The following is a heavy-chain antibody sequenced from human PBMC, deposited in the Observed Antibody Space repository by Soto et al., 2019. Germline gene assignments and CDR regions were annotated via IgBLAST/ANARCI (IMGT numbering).Heavy chain of an antibody. Sequence: GESLKISCKGSGYSFTNYWIGWVRQMPGKGLEWMGMIYPDDSDTRYSPSFQGQVTFSADKSINTAYLQWSSLKASDTAIYYCARLEWLSLAAWFDPWGQGTLVTVSS. CDR1: GYSFTNYW. V-gene: IGHV5-51*01. D-gene: IGHD3-3*01. CDR2: IYPDDSDT. CDR3: ARLEWLSLAAWFDP. J-gene: IGHJ5*02.